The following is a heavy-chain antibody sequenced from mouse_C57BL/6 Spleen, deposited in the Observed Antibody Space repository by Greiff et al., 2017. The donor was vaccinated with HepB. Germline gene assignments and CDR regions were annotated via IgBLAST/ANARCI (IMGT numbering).Heavy chain of an antibody. V-gene: IGHV1-81*01. J-gene: IGHJ3*01. CDR2: IYPRSGNT. Sequence: VQLQQSGAELARPGASVKLSCKASGYTFTSYGISWVKQRTGQGLEWIGEIYPRSGNTYYNEKFKGKATLTADKSSSTAYMELRSLTSEDSAVYFCAPMVTTDSWFAYWGQGTLVTVSA. CDR1: GYTFTSYG. D-gene: IGHD2-2*01. CDR3: APMVTTDSWFAY.